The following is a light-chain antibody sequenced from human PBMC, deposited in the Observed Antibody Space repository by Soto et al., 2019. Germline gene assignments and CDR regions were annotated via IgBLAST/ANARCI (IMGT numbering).Light chain of an antibody. CDR3: SSYTSSSTPYV. CDR1: SSDVGGYNY. J-gene: IGLJ1*01. CDR2: DVS. Sequence: QSALTQPASVSGSPGQSITISCTGSSSDVGGYNYVSWYQQHPRKAPKLMIYDVSSRPSGVSNRFSGSKSGNTASLTISGLQAEDEADYYCSSYTSSSTPYVFGTGTKLTVL. V-gene: IGLV2-14*01.